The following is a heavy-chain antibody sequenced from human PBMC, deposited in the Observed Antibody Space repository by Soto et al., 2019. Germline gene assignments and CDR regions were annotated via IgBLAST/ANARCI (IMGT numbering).Heavy chain of an antibody. V-gene: IGHV3-30*03. D-gene: IGHD3-16*01. CDR2: ISLDGNKT. Sequence: QVQLVESGGGVVQPGRSLRLACAASASAFSNYGMHWVRQPPGKGREWMAVISLDGNKTHYADSVRGRFTISRDNSNNTLYLQMNSLRAEDTAIYYCAYLADVAYIWGSDSGYWGQGTLVTVSS. J-gene: IGHJ4*02. CDR1: ASAFSNYG. CDR3: AYLADVAYIWGSDSGY.